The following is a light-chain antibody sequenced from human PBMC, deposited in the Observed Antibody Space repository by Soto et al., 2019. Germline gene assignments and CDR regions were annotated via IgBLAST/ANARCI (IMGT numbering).Light chain of an antibody. Sequence: QSVLTLPPSVSAAPGQKVTISCSGSNSNIGNNYVSWYQQLPGTAPKLLIYDNNKRPSGTPDRFSGSKSGTSATLGITGLQTGDEADYYCGTWDSSLSAVVFGGGTKLTVL. V-gene: IGLV1-51*01. J-gene: IGLJ3*02. CDR3: GTWDSSLSAVV. CDR2: DNN. CDR1: NSNIGNNY.